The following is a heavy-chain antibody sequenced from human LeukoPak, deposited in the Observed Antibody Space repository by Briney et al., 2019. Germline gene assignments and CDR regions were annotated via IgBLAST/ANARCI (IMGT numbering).Heavy chain of an antibody. D-gene: IGHD5-18*01. Sequence: ASVKVSCKASGYTFTSYAMHWVRQAPGQRLEWMGWINAGNGNTKYSQEFQGRVTITRDTSASTAYMELSSLRSEDMAVYYCAREGGYSYGYPLDYWGQGTLVTVSS. CDR1: GYTFTSYA. CDR3: AREGGYSYGYPLDY. J-gene: IGHJ4*02. V-gene: IGHV1-3*03. CDR2: INAGNGNT.